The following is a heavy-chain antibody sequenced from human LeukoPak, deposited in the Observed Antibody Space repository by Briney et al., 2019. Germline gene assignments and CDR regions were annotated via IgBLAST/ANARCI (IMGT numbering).Heavy chain of an antibody. J-gene: IGHJ4*02. CDR3: AGGRRHLVHGPLDD. V-gene: IGHV3-23*01. D-gene: IGHD6-13*01. CDR2: ISGNGVST. Sequence: GGSLRLSCAASGFTFTSYAMSWVRQAPGKGLEWVSLISGNGVSTYYADSLKGRFTISRDNSRNTLYLQMNSLRAEDTALYYCAGGRRHLVHGPLDDWGQGTLVTVSS. CDR1: GFTFTSYA.